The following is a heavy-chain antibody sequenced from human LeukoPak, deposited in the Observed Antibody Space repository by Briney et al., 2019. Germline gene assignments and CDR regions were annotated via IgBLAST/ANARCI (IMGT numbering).Heavy chain of an antibody. Sequence: GGSLRLSCAASGFTFNTFDMTWVRQAPGKGLEWVSYISSCSSSRYYADSVKGRFTISRDNAKNSLYLQMNSLRAEDTAVYFCARLRYYAVDVWGQGTTVIVSS. J-gene: IGHJ6*02. CDR2: ISSCSSSR. V-gene: IGHV3-48*01. CDR3: ARLRYYAVDV. CDR1: GFTFNTFD.